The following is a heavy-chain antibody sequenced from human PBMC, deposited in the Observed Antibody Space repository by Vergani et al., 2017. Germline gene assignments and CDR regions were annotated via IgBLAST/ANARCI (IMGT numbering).Heavy chain of an antibody. CDR1: GFTFSSYS. D-gene: IGHD3-10*01. CDR3: ARRMVRGVIRDGMDV. V-gene: IGHV3-21*01. J-gene: IGHJ6*02. CDR2: ISSSSSYI. Sequence: EVQLVESGGGLVKPGGSLRLSCAASGFTFSSYSMNWVRQAPGKGLEWVSSISSSSSYIYYADSVKGRFTISRDNAKNSLYLQMNSLRAEDTAVYYCARRMVRGVIRDGMDVGGQGTTVTVSS.